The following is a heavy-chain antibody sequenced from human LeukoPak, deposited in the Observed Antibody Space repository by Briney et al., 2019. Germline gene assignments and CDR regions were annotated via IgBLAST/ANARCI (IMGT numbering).Heavy chain of an antibody. CDR3: ARDTESDFDY. V-gene: IGHV1-3*01. CDR2: INAGKGNR. Sequence: ASVKVSCKASGYTFTSYAIHWVRQAPGQRLEWMGWINAGKGNREYSQKLQGRVTITVDTSASTAYKELSSLRSEDTAVYYCARDTESDFDYWGQGTLVTVSS. J-gene: IGHJ4*02. CDR1: GYTFTSYA.